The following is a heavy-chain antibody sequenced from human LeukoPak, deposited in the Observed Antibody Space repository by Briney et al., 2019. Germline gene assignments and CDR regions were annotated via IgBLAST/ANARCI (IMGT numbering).Heavy chain of an antibody. D-gene: IGHD2-2*01. CDR1: GFXFSSYG. CDR3: AKEPYCSSTSCIGEYFQR. J-gene: IGHJ1*01. CDR2: ISYDGSNK. V-gene: IGHV3-30*18. Sequence: GGSLRLSCAASGFXFSSYGIHWVRQAPGKGLGWVASISYDGSNKYYADSVKGRFTISRDNSKNTLYLQMNSLRAEDTAVYYCAKEPYCSSTSCIGEYFQRWGQGTLVTVSS.